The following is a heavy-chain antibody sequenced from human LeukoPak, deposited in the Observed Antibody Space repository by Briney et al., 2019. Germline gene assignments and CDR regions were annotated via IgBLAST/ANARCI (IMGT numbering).Heavy chain of an antibody. CDR2: ISSSSSYI. D-gene: IGHD5-12*01. V-gene: IGHV3-21*01. CDR3: ARVGRRGYSGYASDY. J-gene: IGHJ4*02. CDR1: GFTFSGYS. Sequence: GGSLRLSCAASGFTFSGYSMNWVRQAPGKGLEWVSSISSSSSYIYYADSVKGRFTISRDNAKNSLYLQMNSLRAEDTAVYYCARVGRRGYSGYASDYWGQGTLVTVSS.